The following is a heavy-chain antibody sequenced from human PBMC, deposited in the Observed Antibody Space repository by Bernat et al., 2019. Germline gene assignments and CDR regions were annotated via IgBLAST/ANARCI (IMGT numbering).Heavy chain of an antibody. D-gene: IGHD4-17*01. J-gene: IGHJ4*02. CDR3: ARALVGEDYGDYYFDY. CDR1: GGSISSGGYY. CDR2: IYYSGST. Sequence: QLQLQESGPGLVKPSETLSLTCTVSGGSISSGGYYWSWIRQHPGKGLEWIGYIYYSGSTYYNPSLKSRVTISVDTSKNQFSLKLSSVTAADTAVYYCARALVGEDYGDYYFDYWGQGTLVTVSS. V-gene: IGHV4-31*03.